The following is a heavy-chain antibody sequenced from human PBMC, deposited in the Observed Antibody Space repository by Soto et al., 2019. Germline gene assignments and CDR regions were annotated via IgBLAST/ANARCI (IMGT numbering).Heavy chain of an antibody. Sequence: PSETLSLTCAVSGGSVSNSSFYWSWIRQPPGERLEWIGNIYYSGSTNYNPSLKSRVTISVHTSKNQFSLKLTSVPAADTAVDYCARVRSSGYYGLLDYWGQGTLVTVSS. CDR1: GGSVSNSSFY. CDR2: IYYSGST. V-gene: IGHV4-61*01. J-gene: IGHJ4*02. CDR3: ARVRSSGYYGLLDY. D-gene: IGHD3-22*01.